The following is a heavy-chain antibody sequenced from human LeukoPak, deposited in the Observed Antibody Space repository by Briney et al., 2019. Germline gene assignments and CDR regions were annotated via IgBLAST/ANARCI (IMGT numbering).Heavy chain of an antibody. CDR1: GGSISSGDYY. D-gene: IGHD3-22*01. CDR2: MYYSGST. CDR3: ARPYYYDSRIDP. J-gene: IGHJ5*02. Sequence: SLETLSLTCTVSGGSISSGDYYWSWIRQPPGKGLEWVGYMYYSGSTHYNPSLKSRVTISVDTSKNQFSLQLSSVTAADTAVYYCARPYYYDSRIDPWGQGTLVTVSS. V-gene: IGHV4-30-4*01.